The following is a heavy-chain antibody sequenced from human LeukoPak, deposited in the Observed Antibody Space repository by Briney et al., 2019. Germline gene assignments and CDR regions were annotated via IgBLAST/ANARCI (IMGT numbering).Heavy chain of an antibody. J-gene: IGHJ4*02. V-gene: IGHV1-3*01. Sequence: PGASVKVSCKASGYTFTSYAMHWVRQAPGQRLEWMGWINAGNGNTKYSQKFQGRVTITTDTSASTAYMELSSLRSEDTAVYYCSRGRATMIVLVTPDYWGQGTLVTVSS. CDR1: GYTFTSYA. CDR3: SRGRATMIVLVTPDY. D-gene: IGHD3-22*01. CDR2: INAGNGNT.